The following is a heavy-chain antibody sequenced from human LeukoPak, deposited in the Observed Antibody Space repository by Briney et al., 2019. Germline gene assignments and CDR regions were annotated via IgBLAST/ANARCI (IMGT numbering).Heavy chain of an antibody. CDR2: IRSKAYGGTT. D-gene: IGHD6-19*01. V-gene: IGHV3-49*04. J-gene: IGHJ6*02. CDR3: TRDLPIAVAGTYYYYGMDV. Sequence: GGSLRLSCTASGFTFGDYAMSWVRQAPGKGLEWVGFIRSKAYGGTTEYAASVKGRFTISRDDSKSIAYLQMNSLRTEDTAVYYCTRDLPIAVAGTYYYYGMDVWGQGTTVTVSS. CDR1: GFTFGDYA.